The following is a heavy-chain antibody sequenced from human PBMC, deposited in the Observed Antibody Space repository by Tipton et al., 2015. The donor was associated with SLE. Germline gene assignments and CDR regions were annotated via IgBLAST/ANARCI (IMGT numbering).Heavy chain of an antibody. Sequence: SLRLSCAASGLPFNNYGMNWVRHVPGKGLEWISYISSSSNTIYYADSVKGRFTISRDNAKNLLYLQMNSLRAEDTAVYYCARELTDTYSKGWYFDLWGRGTLVTVSS. CDR1: GLPFNNYG. D-gene: IGHD1-26*01. J-gene: IGHJ2*01. V-gene: IGHV3-48*01. CDR3: ARELTDTYSKGWYFDL. CDR2: ISSSSNTI.